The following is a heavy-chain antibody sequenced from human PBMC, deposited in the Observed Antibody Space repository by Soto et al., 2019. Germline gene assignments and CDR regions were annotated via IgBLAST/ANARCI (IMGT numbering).Heavy chain of an antibody. CDR2: INAGNGNT. CDR3: ASRDYCSGGSCYGAAFDI. V-gene: IGHV1-3*01. D-gene: IGHD2-15*01. CDR1: GYTFTSYA. Sequence: ASVKVSCKASGYTFTSYAMHWVRQAPGQRLEWMGWINAGNGNTKYSQKFQGRVTITRETSASTAYMELSSLRSEDTAVYYCASRDYCSGGSCYGAAFDIWGQGTMVTVSS. J-gene: IGHJ3*02.